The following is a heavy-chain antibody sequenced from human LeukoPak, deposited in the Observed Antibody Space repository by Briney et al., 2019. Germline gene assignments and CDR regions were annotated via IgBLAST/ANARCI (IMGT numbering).Heavy chain of an antibody. D-gene: IGHD6-13*01. CDR3: ARVLATPGTGYYYYYVDV. CDR1: GFTFSDHY. CDR2: TKDRASNYIT. Sequence: GESLRLSCAASGFTFSDHYMDWVREAPGKALEWVGRTKDRASNYITEYAASVKGRFTISRDDSKSSLYLQMNSLKTEYAAVYFCARVLATPGTGYYYYYVDVLGEGTTVTVSS. V-gene: IGHV3-72*01. J-gene: IGHJ6*03.